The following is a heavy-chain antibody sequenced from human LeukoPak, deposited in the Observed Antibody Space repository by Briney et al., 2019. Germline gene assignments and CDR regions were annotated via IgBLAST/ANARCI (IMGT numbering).Heavy chain of an antibody. J-gene: IGHJ4*02. CDR3: ARSYSYGFWVSFDY. CDR2: ITSSSTNI. D-gene: IGHD5-18*01. Sequence: PGGSLRLSCAASGFTFSTYSVHWVRQPPPTGLEWVSSITSSSTNIYYADSVKGRFTISRDKAKNSLYLQMNSLRAEQRAVYYCARSYSYGFWVSFDYWGQGTLVTVSS. CDR1: GFTFSTYS. V-gene: IGHV3-21*01.